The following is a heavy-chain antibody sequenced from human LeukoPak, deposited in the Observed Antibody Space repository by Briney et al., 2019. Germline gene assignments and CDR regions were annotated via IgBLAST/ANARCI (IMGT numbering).Heavy chain of an antibody. CDR3: ARMLWFGERYGMDV. D-gene: IGHD3-10*01. CDR2: MNPNSGNT. CDR1: GYTFTSYD. Sequence: ASVKVSCKASGYTFTSYDINWVRQATGQGLEWMGWMNPNSGNTGYAQKFQGRVTMTRNTSISTAYMELSSLRSEDTAVYYCARMLWFGERYGMDVWGQGTTVTVSS. V-gene: IGHV1-8*01. J-gene: IGHJ6*02.